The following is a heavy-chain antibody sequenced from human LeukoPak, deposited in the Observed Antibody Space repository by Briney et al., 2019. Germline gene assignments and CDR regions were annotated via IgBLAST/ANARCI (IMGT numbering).Heavy chain of an antibody. CDR2: ISGSGGST. CDR3: AKRHYDFWSGYQNQMYYFDY. D-gene: IGHD3-3*01. CDR1: GFTFSSYA. J-gene: IGHJ4*02. Sequence: GGSLRLSCAASGFTFSSYAMSWVRQAPGKGLEWVSAISGSGGSTYYADSVKGRFTISRDNSKNTLYLQMNSLRAEDTAVYYCAKRHYDFWSGYQNQMYYFDYWGQGTLATVSS. V-gene: IGHV3-23*01.